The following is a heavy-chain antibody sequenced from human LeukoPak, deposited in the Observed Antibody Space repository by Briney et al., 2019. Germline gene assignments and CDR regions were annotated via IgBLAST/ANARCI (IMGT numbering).Heavy chain of an antibody. V-gene: IGHV3-30*04. CDR3: ASLYCGGDCYRHRRTNYYYYYGMDV. CDR2: ISYDGSNK. Sequence: GRSLRLSCAASGFTFSSYAMHWVRQAPGKGLEWVAVISYDGSNKYYADSVKGRFTISRDNSKNTLYLQMNSLRAEDTAVYYCASLYCGGDCYRHRRTNYYYYYGMDVWGQGTTVTVSS. CDR1: GFTFSSYA. D-gene: IGHD2-21*02. J-gene: IGHJ6*02.